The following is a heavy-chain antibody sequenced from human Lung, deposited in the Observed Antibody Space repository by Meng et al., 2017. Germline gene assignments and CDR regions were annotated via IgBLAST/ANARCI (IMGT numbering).Heavy chain of an antibody. CDR1: GYTFTNYA. D-gene: IGHD6-19*01. Sequence: QGQLGQTGSELKKPGAAGRMSCKASGYTFTNYAMNWVRQAPGQGLEWMGWINPNTGDPTYAQGFTGRFVFSLDTSVSTAYLQISSLKTEDTAVYYCARKKWLATGEVHWGQGTLVTVSS. CDR3: ARKKWLATGEVH. J-gene: IGHJ4*02. V-gene: IGHV7-4-1*02. CDR2: INPNTGDP.